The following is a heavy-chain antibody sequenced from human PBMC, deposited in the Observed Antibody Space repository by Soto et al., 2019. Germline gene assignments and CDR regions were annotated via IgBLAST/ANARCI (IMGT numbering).Heavy chain of an antibody. Sequence: PSETLSLTCTVSGGSISSYYWSWIRQPPGKGLEWIGYIYYSGSTNYNPSLKSRVTISVDTSKNQFSLKLSSVTAADTAVYYCARDPSIVVVTAKTYYYYGMAVWGQGTTVTVSS. D-gene: IGHD2-21*02. CDR1: GGSISSYY. CDR2: IYYSGST. CDR3: ARDPSIVVVTAKTYYYYGMAV. J-gene: IGHJ6*02. V-gene: IGHV4-59*01.